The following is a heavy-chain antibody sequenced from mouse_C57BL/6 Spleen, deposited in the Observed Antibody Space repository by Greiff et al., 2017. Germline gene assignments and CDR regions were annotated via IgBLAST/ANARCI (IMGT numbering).Heavy chain of an antibody. J-gene: IGHJ4*01. CDR1: GFTFSDYY. CDR2: ISNGGGST. V-gene: IGHV5-12*01. Sequence: EVQRVESGGGLVQPGGSLKLSCAASGFTFSDYYMYWVRQTPEKRLEWVAYISNGGGSTYYPDTVKGRFTISRDNAKNTLYLQMSRLKSEDTAMYYCAREGYYYAMDYWGQGTSVTVSS. CDR3: AREGYYYAMDY.